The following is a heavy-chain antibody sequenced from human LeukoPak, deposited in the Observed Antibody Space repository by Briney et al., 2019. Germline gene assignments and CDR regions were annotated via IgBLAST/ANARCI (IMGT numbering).Heavy chain of an antibody. CDR1: GGSISSGGYY. V-gene: IGHV4-61*08. J-gene: IGHJ5*02. CDR2: IYYSGST. Sequence: SETLSLTCTVSGGSISSGGYYWSWIRQHPGKGLEWIGYIYYSGSTNYNPSLKSRVTISVDTSKNQFSLKLSSVTAADTAVYYCARAHYYDSSGYFVRHWFDPWGQGTLVTVSS. CDR3: ARAHYYDSSGYFVRHWFDP. D-gene: IGHD3-22*01.